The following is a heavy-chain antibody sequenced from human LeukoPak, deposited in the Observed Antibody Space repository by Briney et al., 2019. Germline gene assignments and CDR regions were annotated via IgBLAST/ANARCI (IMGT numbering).Heavy chain of an antibody. J-gene: IGHJ4*02. CDR1: GYIFTNYW. CDR3: AKASHPIPYFFDY. CDR2: IYPGDSEI. V-gene: IGHV5-51*01. Sequence: PGESLKISCKGSGYIFTNYWIGWVRQMPGKGLEWMGIIYPGDSEIRYSPSFQGQVTISADKSINTAYLQWSSLKASDTAMYYCAKASHPIPYFFDYWGQRTLVTVSS. D-gene: IGHD2-2*02.